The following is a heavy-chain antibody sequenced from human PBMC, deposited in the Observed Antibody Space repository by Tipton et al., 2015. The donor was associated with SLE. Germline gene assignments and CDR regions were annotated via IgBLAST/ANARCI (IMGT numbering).Heavy chain of an antibody. V-gene: IGHV4-39*01. CDR2: FFHSGST. Sequence: TLSLTCTVSDGSIRSTNYYWAWIRQPPGKRLEWIGSFFHSGSTYYNPSLNSRVSMSFDTSKNQFSLKLNSVTPADTAVYYCARRPGRSYFDYWGQGTLVTASS. CDR1: DGSIRSTNYY. J-gene: IGHJ4*02. CDR3: ARRPGRSYFDY.